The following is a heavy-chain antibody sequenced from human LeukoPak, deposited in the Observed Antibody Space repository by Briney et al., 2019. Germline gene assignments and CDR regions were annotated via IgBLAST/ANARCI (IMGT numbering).Heavy chain of an antibody. J-gene: IGHJ6*03. V-gene: IGHV4-59*01. CDR2: IYYSGST. CDR1: GGSISSYY. D-gene: IGHD3-3*01. CDR3: ARGFNYYYYMDV. Sequence: SETLSLTCTVSGGSISSYYWSWIRQPPGKGLEWIGYIYYSGSTNYNPSLKSRVTISVDTSKNQFSLKLSSETAVDTAVYYCARGFNYYYYMDVWGKGTTVTVSS.